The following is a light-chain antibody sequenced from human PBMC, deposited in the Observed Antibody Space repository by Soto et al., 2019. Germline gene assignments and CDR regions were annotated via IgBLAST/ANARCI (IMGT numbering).Light chain of an antibody. J-gene: IGKJ4*01. CDR3: KQYYSTPLT. Sequence: DIVMTQSPDSLAVSLGERATINCKSSQSVLYSSNNKNYLAWYQQKPGHPPKRLIYWASTRESGVPDRFIGSGSGTDFTLTISSLQAEHVAVYYRKQYYSTPLTFGGGTKVDIK. CDR2: WAS. CDR1: QSVLYSSNNKNY. V-gene: IGKV4-1*01.